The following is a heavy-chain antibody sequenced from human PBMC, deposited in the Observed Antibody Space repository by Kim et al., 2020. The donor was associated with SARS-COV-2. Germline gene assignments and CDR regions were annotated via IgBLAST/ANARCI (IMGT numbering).Heavy chain of an antibody. CDR2: ISGDGDDT. D-gene: IGHD3-3*01. CDR1: GFNFADYG. Sequence: GGSLRLSCAASGFNFADYGMHWVRQAPGKGLEWVSLISGDGDDTYYGDSVKGRFSISRDNRKNSLYLQMISLRSDDTASYYCVKDLEAFAVVATGMDVWGKGTTVTVSS. CDR3: VKDLEAFAVVATGMDV. V-gene: IGHV3-43*02. J-gene: IGHJ6*03.